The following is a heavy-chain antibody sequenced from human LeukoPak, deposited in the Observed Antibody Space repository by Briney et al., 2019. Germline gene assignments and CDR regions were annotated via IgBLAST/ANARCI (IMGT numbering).Heavy chain of an antibody. CDR2: ISAYNGNT. CDR3: AREPGITGTTAWFDP. J-gene: IGHJ5*02. V-gene: IGHV1-18*01. CDR1: GYTFTSYG. Sequence: ASVKVSCKASGYTFTSYGISWVRQAPGQGLEGMGGISAYNGNTNYAQKLQGRVTMTTDTSTSTAYMELRSLRSDDTAVYYCAREPGITGTTAWFDPWGQGTLVTVSS. D-gene: IGHD1-7*01.